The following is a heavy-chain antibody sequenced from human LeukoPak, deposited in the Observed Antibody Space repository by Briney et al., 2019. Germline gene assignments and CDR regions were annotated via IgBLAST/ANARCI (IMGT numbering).Heavy chain of an antibody. CDR2: INPNSGGT. CDR3: ARTGGVNYYDSSGHDY. CDR1: GYTFTGYY. Sequence: ASVKVSCKASGYTFTGYYMHWVRQAPGQGLEWMGWINPNSGGTNYAQKFQGRVTMTRDTSTSTVYMELSSLRSEDTAVYYCARTGGVNYYDSSGHDYWGQGTLVTVSS. D-gene: IGHD3-22*01. V-gene: IGHV1-2*02. J-gene: IGHJ4*02.